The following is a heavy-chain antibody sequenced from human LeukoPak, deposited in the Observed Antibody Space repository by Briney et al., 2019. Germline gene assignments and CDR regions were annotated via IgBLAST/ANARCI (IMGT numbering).Heavy chain of an antibody. CDR3: ARGPNSNWSGLDF. CDR1: GFSFSGHW. V-gene: IGHV3-74*01. CDR2: ISPTGSTT. Sequence: GGSLRLSCTVSGFSFSGHWMHWARQLPGKGLVWVSRISPTGSTTSYADSVKGRFTVSRDNAKNTPYLQVNNLRAEDTAVYYCARGPNSNWSGLDFWGQGTLLTVSS. D-gene: IGHD6-6*01. J-gene: IGHJ4*02.